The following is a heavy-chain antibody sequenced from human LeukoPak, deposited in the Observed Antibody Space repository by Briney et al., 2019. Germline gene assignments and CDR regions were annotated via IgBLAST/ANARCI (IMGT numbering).Heavy chain of an antibody. D-gene: IGHD3-22*01. J-gene: IGHJ4*02. V-gene: IGHV4-59*12. Sequence: SETLSLTCSVSSGSMTDSCWSWFRQAPGRGFEWLGFIYPDGRIEYSPSLRSRVTFSVATSKLEATVRLSSVTASDTAVYYCTREGYDRSGYFLDFWGQGTLVTVSS. CDR2: IYPDGRI. CDR3: TREGYDRSGYFLDF. CDR1: SGSMTDSC.